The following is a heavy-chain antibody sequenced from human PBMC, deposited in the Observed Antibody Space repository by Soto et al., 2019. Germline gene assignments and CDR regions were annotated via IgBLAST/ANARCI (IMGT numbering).Heavy chain of an antibody. D-gene: IGHD3-16*01. CDR1: GFIFSDYF. Sequence: GGSLRLSCSASGFIFSDYFMAWIRQAPGKGLEWVSSIDYSGSSTPNANSVAGRFTISRDNTKNLLCLQMNNLRADDTAVYYCAREYYAFFDYWGQGALVTVSS. V-gene: IGHV3-11*01. CDR3: AREYYAFFDY. J-gene: IGHJ4*02. CDR2: IDYSGSST.